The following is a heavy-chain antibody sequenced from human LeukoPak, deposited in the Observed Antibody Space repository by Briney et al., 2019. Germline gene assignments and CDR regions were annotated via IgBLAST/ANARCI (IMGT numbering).Heavy chain of an antibody. D-gene: IGHD1-26*01. J-gene: IGHJ5*02. Sequence: GASVKVSCKASGYTFTSYGISWVRQAPGQGLEWMGRISAYNGNTNYAQKLQGRVTMTTDTSTSTAYMELRSLRSDDTAVYYCARDRPTGSYYSSWFDPWGQGTLVTVSS. CDR3: ARDRPTGSYYSSWFDP. CDR1: GYTFTSYG. V-gene: IGHV1-18*01. CDR2: ISAYNGNT.